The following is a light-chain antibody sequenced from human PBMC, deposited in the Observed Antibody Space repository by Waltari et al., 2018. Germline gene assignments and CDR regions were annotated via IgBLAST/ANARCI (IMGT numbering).Light chain of an antibody. V-gene: IGKV3-15*01. CDR3: QQYNEWPPYT. J-gene: IGKJ2*01. CDR1: QSVSSD. Sequence: EIVMTQSPATLSVSPGERATLSCRASQSVSSDLAWYQQKPGQAPRLLIYGASTRATGIPVRFSGSGSATEFTLTISSLQSEDFAIYYCQQYNEWPPYTFGQGTKLEIK. CDR2: GAS.